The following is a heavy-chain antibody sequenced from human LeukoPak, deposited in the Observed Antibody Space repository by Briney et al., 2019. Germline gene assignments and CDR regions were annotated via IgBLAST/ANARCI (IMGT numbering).Heavy chain of an antibody. V-gene: IGHV3-23*01. D-gene: IGHD3-22*01. CDR2: TSSSDAGT. CDR3: AKVSTYYYDSSGYYERQDYFDY. CDR1: GFPLSSYA. Sequence: GGSLRLSCAASGFPLSSYAMSWVRQAPGKGLEWVSATSSSDAGTYYADSVRGRFTISRDNSKNTLYLQMNSLRVEDAAVYYCAKVSTYYYDSSGYYERQDYFDYWGQGTLVTVSS. J-gene: IGHJ4*02.